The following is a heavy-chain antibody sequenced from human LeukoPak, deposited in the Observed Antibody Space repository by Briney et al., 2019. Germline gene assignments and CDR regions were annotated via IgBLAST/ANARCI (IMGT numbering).Heavy chain of an antibody. V-gene: IGHV4-34*01. CDR1: GESFSGYY. CDR2: INHSGYS. D-gene: IGHD3-3*01. J-gene: IGHJ6*03. Sequence: SETLSLICAVYGESFSGYYWSWIRQPPGKGLEWIGEINHSGYSNYNPSLKRRVTMSVDTSKNQFSRRLSSVSAADTAVYYCARSVVKPTTILGLVTNYYHDMDVWGKGTTVTVSS. CDR3: ARSVVKPTTILGLVTNYYHDMDV.